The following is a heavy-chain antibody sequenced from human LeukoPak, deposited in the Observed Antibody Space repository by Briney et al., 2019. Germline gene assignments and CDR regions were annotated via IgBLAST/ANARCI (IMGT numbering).Heavy chain of an antibody. CDR1: GFTFNSYA. CDR2: ISDSGGDT. Sequence: GGSLRLSCAVSGFTFNSYAMSWVRQAPGKGLEWVSAISDSGGDTYYADSVKGRFTISRDNFKNTLYLQMNSLRAEDTATYYCANRIRYSSSSAYFDYWGQGTLVTVSS. V-gene: IGHV3-23*01. CDR3: ANRIRYSSSSAYFDY. D-gene: IGHD6-6*01. J-gene: IGHJ4*02.